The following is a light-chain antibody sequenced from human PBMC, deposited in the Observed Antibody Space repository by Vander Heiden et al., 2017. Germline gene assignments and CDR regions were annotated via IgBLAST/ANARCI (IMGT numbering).Light chain of an antibody. CDR2: AAS. V-gene: IGKV1-17*03. Sequence: DIHMTQSPSVISASIGDTVTITCRASQDISNYLVWYQQKPGKVPKRLIYAASLLQSGVPSRFSGTGSGTDFTLTIISLQPADSATSYSQQHLISPLTFGQGTTVEIK. CDR1: QDISNY. CDR3: QQHLISPLT. J-gene: IGKJ1*01.